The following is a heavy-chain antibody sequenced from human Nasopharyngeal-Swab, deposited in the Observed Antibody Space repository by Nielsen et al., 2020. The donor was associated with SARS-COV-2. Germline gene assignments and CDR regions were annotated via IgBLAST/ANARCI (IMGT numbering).Heavy chain of an antibody. D-gene: IGHD2-21*01. J-gene: IGHJ3*01. Sequence: ETLSLTCAASGFNFDDYGMSWVRQAPGKGLEWVSHITWNGGSTVYADSVKGRFTVSRDNAKSSLYLQMNSLRADDAAVYHCARVLFLDDAFDVWGQGAMVTVSS. CDR1: GFNFDDYG. CDR3: ARVLFLDDAFDV. CDR2: ITWNGGST. V-gene: IGHV3-20*01.